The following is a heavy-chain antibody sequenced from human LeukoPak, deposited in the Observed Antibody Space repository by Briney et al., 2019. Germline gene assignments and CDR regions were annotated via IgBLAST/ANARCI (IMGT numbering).Heavy chain of an antibody. CDR3: ASRIYEDYFDY. Sequence: GGSLRLSRAASGFTLSSNYMSWVRQAPGKGLMWVSRINSDGTTTNYADSVKGRFNISRDNAKSTVYLQMNSLRAEDTAVYYCASRIYEDYFDYWGQGILVTVSS. V-gene: IGHV3-74*01. CDR2: INSDGTTT. J-gene: IGHJ4*02. CDR1: GFTLSSNY. D-gene: IGHD5/OR15-5a*01.